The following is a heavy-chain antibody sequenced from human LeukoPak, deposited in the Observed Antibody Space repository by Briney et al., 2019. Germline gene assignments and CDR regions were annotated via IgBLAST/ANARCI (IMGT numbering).Heavy chain of an antibody. V-gene: IGHV3-23*01. Sequence: GGSLRLSCAASGFTFTRYAMTWVRQAPGRGLEWVSTITGDGDGAYYPDSVKGRFTTSRDNAKNTLYLQMNSLRADDTAVYHCAKESSSRGWYGPDYWGQGTLVTVSS. CDR3: AKESSSRGWYGPDY. CDR1: GFTFTRYA. CDR2: ITGDGDGA. J-gene: IGHJ4*02. D-gene: IGHD6-19*01.